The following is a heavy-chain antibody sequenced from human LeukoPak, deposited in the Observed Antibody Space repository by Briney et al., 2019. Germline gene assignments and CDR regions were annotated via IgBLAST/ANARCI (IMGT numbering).Heavy chain of an antibody. J-gene: IGHJ6*03. CDR1: GFTFSSYA. Sequence: GGSLRLSCAASGFTFSSYAMHWVRQAPGKGLEYVSAISCNGGSTYYANSVKGRFTISRDNSKNTPYLQMGSLRAEDMAVYYCARDRTARRGYYYYYMDVWGKGTTVTVSS. D-gene: IGHD4-17*01. CDR2: ISCNGGST. V-gene: IGHV3-64*01. CDR3: ARDRTARRGYYYYYMDV.